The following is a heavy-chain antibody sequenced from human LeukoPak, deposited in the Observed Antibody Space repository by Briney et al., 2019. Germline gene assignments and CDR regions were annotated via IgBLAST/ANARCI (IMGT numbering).Heavy chain of an antibody. J-gene: IGHJ4*02. Sequence: PGGSLRLSCEASGFTFSTYGINWVRQAPGKGLEWVSAISGSGGSTYYADSVKGRFTISRDNSKNTLYLQMNSLRAEDTAVYYCAKETYYYGSGSYSPQELDYWGQGTLVTVSS. D-gene: IGHD3-10*01. V-gene: IGHV3-23*01. CDR1: GFTFSTYG. CDR3: AKETYYYGSGSYSPQELDY. CDR2: ISGSGGST.